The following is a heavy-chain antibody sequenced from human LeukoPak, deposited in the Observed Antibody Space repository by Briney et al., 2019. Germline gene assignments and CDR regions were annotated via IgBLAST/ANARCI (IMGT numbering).Heavy chain of an antibody. CDR1: GYTFTSYG. CDR2: MNPNNGNT. CDR3: VRDGEGVAISVNYWFDP. J-gene: IGHJ5*02. Sequence: ASVKVSCKASGYTFTSYGISWVRQASGQGLEWMGWMNPNNGNTGYAQKFQGRVTMTRDTSISTAYMELRGLRSEDTAVYYCVRDGEGVAISVNYWFDPWGQGTLVTVSS. V-gene: IGHV1-8*02. D-gene: IGHD3-10*01.